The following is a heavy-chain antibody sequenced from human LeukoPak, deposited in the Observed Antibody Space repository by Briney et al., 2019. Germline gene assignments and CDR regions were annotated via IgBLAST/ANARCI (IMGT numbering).Heavy chain of an antibody. CDR3: AKDSVGAVDY. CDR1: GFTFSTYS. Sequence: PGGSLRLSCTASGFTFSTYSMNWVRQAPGKGLEWVSSISSSSSHIYYADSVKGRFTISRDNYKNTLYLQMNSLRAEDTAVFYCAKDSVGAVDYWGQGTLVTVSS. CDR2: ISSSSSHI. J-gene: IGHJ4*02. D-gene: IGHD1-26*01. V-gene: IGHV3-21*01.